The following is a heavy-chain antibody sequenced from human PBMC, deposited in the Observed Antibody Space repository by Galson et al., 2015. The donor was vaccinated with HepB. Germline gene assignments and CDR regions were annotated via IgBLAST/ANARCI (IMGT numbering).Heavy chain of an antibody. V-gene: IGHV3-21*01. CDR1: GFTFSSYP. Sequence: SLRLSCAASGFTFSSYPMNWVRQAPGKGLEWVSSISSSSSYIYYADSVKGRFTISRDIAKNTLYLQMNSLTAEDTALYYCVRGRGGEANNYWGQGTLVTVSS. CDR2: ISSSSSYI. CDR3: VRGRGGEANNY. J-gene: IGHJ4*02. D-gene: IGHD2-21*01.